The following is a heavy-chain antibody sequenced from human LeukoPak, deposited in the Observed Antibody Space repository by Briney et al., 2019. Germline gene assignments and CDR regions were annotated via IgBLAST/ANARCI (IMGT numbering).Heavy chain of an antibody. J-gene: IGHJ3*01. CDR1: GFTFSSYS. CDR2: ISGGGSYI. D-gene: IGHD4-17*01. CDR3: ARGLGDYDAFDV. V-gene: IGHV3-21*01. Sequence: PGGSLRLSCSVSGFTFSSYSMNWVRQAPGKGLQWVSSISGGGSYIFFADSVEGRFSVSRDNAKNSVFLQTNSLRAEDTAVYYCARGLGDYDAFDVWGQGTRVTVAS.